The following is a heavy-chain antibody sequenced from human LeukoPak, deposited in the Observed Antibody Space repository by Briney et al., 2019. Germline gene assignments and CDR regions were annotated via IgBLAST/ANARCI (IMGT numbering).Heavy chain of an antibody. J-gene: IGHJ4*02. CDR2: ISGSGGST. Sequence: GGSLRLSCAASGVTFSSYAMSWVRQAPGKGLEWVSAISGSGGSTYYADSVKGRFTLSRDNSKNALYLQMNSLRAEDTAVYYCAKKTAGYYDSSGYRYDYWGQGTLVTVSS. D-gene: IGHD3-22*01. CDR1: GVTFSSYA. CDR3: AKKTAGYYDSSGYRYDY. V-gene: IGHV3-23*01.